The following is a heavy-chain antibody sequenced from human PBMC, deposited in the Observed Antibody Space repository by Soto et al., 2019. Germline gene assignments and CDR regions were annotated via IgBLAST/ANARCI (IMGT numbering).Heavy chain of an antibody. CDR1: GGSISSGGYS. Sequence: TSETLSLTCAVSGGSISSGGYSWSWIRQPPGKGLEWIGYIYHSGSTYYNPSLKSRVTISVDRSKNQFSLKLGSVTAADTAVYYRPRVPSSWAQGSLVPVS. V-gene: IGHV4-30-2*01. J-gene: IGHJ5*02. CDR3: PRVPSS. CDR2: IYHSGST.